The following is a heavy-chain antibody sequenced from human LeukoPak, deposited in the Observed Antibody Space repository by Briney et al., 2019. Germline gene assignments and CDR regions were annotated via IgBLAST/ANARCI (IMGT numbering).Heavy chain of an antibody. Sequence: GSLKLSCAASGFTFSTYNMNWVRQAPGKGLEWVSHITSSSTNIYYADSVKGRFTISRDNAKNALSLQMNSLRDEDTAVYYCATSGNYHLKYWGQGTLVTVSS. CDR2: ITSSSTNI. CDR3: ATSGNYHLKY. D-gene: IGHD1-26*01. J-gene: IGHJ4*02. V-gene: IGHV3-48*02. CDR1: GFTFSTYN.